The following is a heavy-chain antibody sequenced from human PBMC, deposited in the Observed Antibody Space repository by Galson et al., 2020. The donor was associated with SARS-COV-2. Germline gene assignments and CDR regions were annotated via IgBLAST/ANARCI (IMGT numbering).Heavy chain of an antibody. Sequence: GESLKISCKASGYTFTGYYMHWVRQAPGQGLEWMGWINPNSGGTNYAQKFQGWVTMTRDTSISTAYMELSRLRSDDTAVYYCARDGDYGDYVGELDYWGQGTLVTVSS. CDR2: INPNSGGT. CDR1: GYTFTGYY. CDR3: ARDGDYGDYVGELDY. D-gene: IGHD4-17*01. J-gene: IGHJ4*02. V-gene: IGHV1-2*04.